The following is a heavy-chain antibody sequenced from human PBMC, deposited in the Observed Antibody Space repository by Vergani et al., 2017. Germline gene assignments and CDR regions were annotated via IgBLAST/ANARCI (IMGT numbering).Heavy chain of an antibody. Sequence: QVQLVQSGAEVKKPGASVKVSCKVSGYTLTELSMHWVRQAPRKGLEWMGGFDPEDGETIYAQKFQGRVTMTEDTSTDTAYMELSSLRSDDTAVYYCARDPYYYGSGSSAVDYWGQGTLVTVSS. J-gene: IGHJ4*02. D-gene: IGHD3-10*01. CDR1: GYTLTELS. V-gene: IGHV1-24*01. CDR3: ARDPYYYGSGSSAVDY. CDR2: FDPEDGET.